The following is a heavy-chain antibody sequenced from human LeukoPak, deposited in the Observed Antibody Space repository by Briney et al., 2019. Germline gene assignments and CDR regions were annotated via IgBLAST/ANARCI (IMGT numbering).Heavy chain of an antibody. CDR1: GGSISSYY. CDR3: ARDRIFRF. V-gene: IGHV4-4*07. CDR2: IYTSGST. J-gene: IGHJ3*01. D-gene: IGHD3-3*01. Sequence: PSETLSLTCTVSGGSISSYYWSWIRQPAGKELEWIGRIYTSGSTNYNPSLKSRVTMSVDTSKNQFSLNLTSLTAADTAVYYCARDRIFRFWGQGTMVIVSS.